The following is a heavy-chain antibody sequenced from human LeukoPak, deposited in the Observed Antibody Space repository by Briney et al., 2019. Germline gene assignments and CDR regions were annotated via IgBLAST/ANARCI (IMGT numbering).Heavy chain of an antibody. V-gene: IGHV4-59*01. CDR3: ARDLGVMVRAFDI. CDR1: GGSISSYY. D-gene: IGHD5-18*01. Sequence: SETLSLTCTVSGGSISSYYWSWIRQPPGKRLEWIGYIYYSGSTNYNPSLKSRVTISVDTSKNQISLELSSVTAADTAVYYCARDLGVMVRAFDIWGQGTMVTVSS. J-gene: IGHJ3*02. CDR2: IYYSGST.